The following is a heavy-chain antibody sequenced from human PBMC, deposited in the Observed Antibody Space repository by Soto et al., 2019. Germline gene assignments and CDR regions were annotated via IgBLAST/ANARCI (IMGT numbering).Heavy chain of an antibody. D-gene: IGHD3-16*01. Sequence: EVQLLESGGGLVQPGGSLRLSCAASGFTFSSYAMSWVRQAPGKGLEWVSAISGSGGSTYYADSVKGRFTIARDNSKNTRYRQMNSLRAEDTAVYYGAKGRRPGGDWFDPWGQGTLVTVSS. CDR3: AKGRRPGGDWFDP. J-gene: IGHJ5*02. V-gene: IGHV3-23*01. CDR1: GFTFSSYA. CDR2: ISGSGGST.